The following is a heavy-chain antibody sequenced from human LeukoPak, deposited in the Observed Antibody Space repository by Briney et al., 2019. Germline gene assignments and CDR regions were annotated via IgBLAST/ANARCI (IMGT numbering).Heavy chain of an antibody. CDR3: APQYICGGDCYSAYYFDY. J-gene: IGHJ4*02. CDR2: IIPILGIA. CDR1: GYTFTSYG. Sequence: ASVKVSCKASGYTFTSYGISWVRQAPGQGLEWMGRIIPILGIANYAQKFQGRVTITADKSTSTAYMELSSLRSEDTAVYYCAPQYICGGDCYSAYYFDYWGQGTLVTASS. D-gene: IGHD2-21*02. V-gene: IGHV1-69*04.